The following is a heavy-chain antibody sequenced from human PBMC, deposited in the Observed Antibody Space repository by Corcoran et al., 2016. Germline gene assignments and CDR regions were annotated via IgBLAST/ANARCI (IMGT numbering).Heavy chain of an antibody. CDR3: ARVRGYSGYDYLGWFDP. J-gene: IGHJ5*02. V-gene: IGHV1-2*02. Sequence: QVQLVQSGAEVKKPGASVKVSCKASGYTFTGYYMHWVRQAPGQGLEWMGWINPNSGGTNYAQKFQGRVTMTRDTSISTAYMELSRLRSDDMAVYYCARVRGYSGYDYLGWFDPWGQGTLVTVSS. CDR1: GYTFTGYY. D-gene: IGHD5-12*01. CDR2: INPNSGGT.